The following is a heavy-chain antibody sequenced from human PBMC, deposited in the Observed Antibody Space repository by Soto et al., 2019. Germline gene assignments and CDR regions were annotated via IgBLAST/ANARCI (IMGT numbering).Heavy chain of an antibody. J-gene: IGHJ4*01. V-gene: IGHV4-34*01. CDR3: ASRLDY. Sequence: LSLTCAVYGGSLSGYYWSWIRQPPGKGLEWIGEINHSGSTNYNPSLKSRVTISVDTSKNQFSLKLSSVTAADTAVYYCASRLDYWGHGTLVTVSS. CDR1: GGSLSGYY. CDR2: INHSGST.